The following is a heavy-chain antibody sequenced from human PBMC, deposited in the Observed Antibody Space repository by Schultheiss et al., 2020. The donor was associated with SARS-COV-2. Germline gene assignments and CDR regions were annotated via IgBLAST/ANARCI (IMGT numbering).Heavy chain of an antibody. V-gene: IGHV4-61*02. D-gene: IGHD1-26*01. CDR3: ARLSWDMDYYYYYYMDV. CDR1: GDSINSTGYY. J-gene: IGHJ6*03. Sequence: LRLSCTVSGDSINSTGYYWNWIRQPAGKGLEWIGRIYASGSASGSTKYNPSLKSRVTISVDTSKNQFSLKLSSVTAADTAMYYCARLSWDMDYYYYYYMDVWGKGTTVTVSS. CDR2: IYASGSASGST.